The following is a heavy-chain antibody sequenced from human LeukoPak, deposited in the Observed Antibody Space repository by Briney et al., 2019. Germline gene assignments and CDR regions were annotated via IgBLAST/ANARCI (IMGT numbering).Heavy chain of an antibody. CDR3: ARGSIAAATDY. V-gene: IGHV4-34*01. CDR2: INHSGST. CDR1: GVSFSGYY. J-gene: IGHJ4*02. Sequence: SETLSLTCAVYGVSFSGYYWSWIRQPPGKGLEWIGEINHSGSTNYNPSLKSRVTISVDTSKNQFSLKLSSVTAADTAVYYCARGSIAAATDYWGQGTLVTVSS. D-gene: IGHD6-13*01.